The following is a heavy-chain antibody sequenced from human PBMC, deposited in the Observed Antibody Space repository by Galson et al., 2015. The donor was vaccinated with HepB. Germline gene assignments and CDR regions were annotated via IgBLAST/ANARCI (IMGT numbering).Heavy chain of an antibody. CDR3: ARRRDGYSYFDY. V-gene: IGHV1-69*13. Sequence: SVKVSCKASGRSLANFPVAWVRQAPGQGLEWMGGIISIFGIPNYAQKFQGRLTITADESTNTASMELRSLSFDDTAVYYCARRRDGYSYFDYWGQRTLITVSS. D-gene: IGHD5-24*01. J-gene: IGHJ4*02. CDR1: GRSLANFP. CDR2: IISIFGIP.